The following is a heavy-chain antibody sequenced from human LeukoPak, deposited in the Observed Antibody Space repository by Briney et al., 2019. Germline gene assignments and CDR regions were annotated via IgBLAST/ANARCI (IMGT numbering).Heavy chain of an antibody. Sequence: PGGSLRLSCAASGFTFSSYGMHWVRQAPGKGLEWVAVIWYDGSNKYYADSVKGRSTISRDNSKNTLYLQMNSLRAEDTAVYYCARDSLPYYDSSGYRLTPFDYWGQGTLVTVSS. CDR3: ARDSLPYYDSSGYRLTPFDY. D-gene: IGHD3-22*01. CDR1: GFTFSSYG. CDR2: IWYDGSNK. J-gene: IGHJ4*02. V-gene: IGHV3-33*01.